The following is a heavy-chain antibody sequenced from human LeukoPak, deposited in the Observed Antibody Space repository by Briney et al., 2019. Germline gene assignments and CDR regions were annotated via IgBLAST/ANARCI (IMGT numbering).Heavy chain of an antibody. CDR1: GGSMINNY. V-gene: IGHV4-59*08. CDR2: IYQTGDS. CDR3: ASTPDYGGNSEDY. J-gene: IGHJ4*02. Sequence: SETLSLTCTVSGGSMINNYWSWIRQPPGKGLEWIGYIYQTGDSNHNPSPKSRVTISMDTSKNQLSLNLNSVTAADTAVYYCASTPDYGGNSEDYWGQGTLVTVSS. D-gene: IGHD4-23*01.